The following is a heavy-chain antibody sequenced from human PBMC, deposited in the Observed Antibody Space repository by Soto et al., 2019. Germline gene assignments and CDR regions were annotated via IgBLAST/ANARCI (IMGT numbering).Heavy chain of an antibody. CDR1: GFTVSSNY. CDR3: ARYGFDYGSWTGFQH. Sequence: EVQLVESGGGLVQPGGSLRLSCAASGFTVSSNYMSWVRQAPGKGLEWVSVIYSGGSTYYADSVKGRFTISRDNSKNTRYLQMNSLRAEDTAVYYCARYGFDYGSWTGFQHWGQGTLVTVSS. J-gene: IGHJ1*01. CDR2: IYSGGST. D-gene: IGHD3-10*01. V-gene: IGHV3-66*01.